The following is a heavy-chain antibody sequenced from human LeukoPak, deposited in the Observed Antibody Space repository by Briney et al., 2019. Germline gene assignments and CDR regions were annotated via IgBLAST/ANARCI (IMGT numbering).Heavy chain of an antibody. CDR1: GFSLSTGGMC. D-gene: IGHD5-18*01. V-gene: IGHV2-70*11. J-gene: IGHJ4*02. Sequence: SGPTLVNPTQTLTLTCTFSGFSLSTGGMCVSWIRQPPGKALEWLARIDWDDDKYYSTSLKTRLTISKDTSKNQVVLTMTNMDPVDTATYYCARIGGGTAMAYYFDYWGQGTLVTVPS. CDR3: ARIGGGTAMAYYFDY. CDR2: IDWDDDK.